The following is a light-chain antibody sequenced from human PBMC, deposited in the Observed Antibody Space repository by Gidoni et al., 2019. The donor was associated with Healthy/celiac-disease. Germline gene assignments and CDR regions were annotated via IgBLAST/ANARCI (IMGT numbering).Light chain of an antibody. CDR3: QQYNSWWT. J-gene: IGKJ1*01. CDR1: QSISSW. V-gene: IGKV1-5*03. CDR2: KAS. Sequence: DIQMTQSPSTLSASVGDRVTITCRASQSISSWLAWYQQKPGKAHKLLIYKASSLERGVPSRFSGSGSGTEFTLTISSLQPDDVATYYCQQYNSWWTFGQGTKVEIK.